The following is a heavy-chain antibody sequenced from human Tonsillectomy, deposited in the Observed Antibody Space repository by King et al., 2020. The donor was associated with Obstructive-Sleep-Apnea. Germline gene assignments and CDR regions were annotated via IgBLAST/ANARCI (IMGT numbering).Heavy chain of an antibody. CDR1: GGTFSSYA. J-gene: IGHJ6*02. CDR2: IIPIFGTA. D-gene: IGHD2-15*01. Sequence: QLVQSGAEVKKPGSSVKVSCKASGGTFSSYAISWVRQAPGQGLEWMGGIIPIFGTANYAQKFQGRVTITADESTSTAYMELSSLRSEDTAVNYCARDRDIVVEVAATDYYYYGMDVWGQGTTVTVSS. V-gene: IGHV1-69*01. CDR3: ARDRDIVVEVAATDYYYYGMDV.